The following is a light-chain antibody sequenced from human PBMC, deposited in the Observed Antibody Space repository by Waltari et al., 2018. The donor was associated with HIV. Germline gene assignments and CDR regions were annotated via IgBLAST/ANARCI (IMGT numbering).Light chain of an antibody. CDR3: CSYAGPQRV. CDR2: DVS. V-gene: IGLV2-23*02. Sequence: QSALTQPASVSGSPGQSITISCSGASSDVGGYNYVPCYQQPPGKAPKLMIYDVSKRPSGISNRFSGSKSGNTASLTISGLQAEDEADYYCCSYAGPQRVFGGGTRLTVL. J-gene: IGLJ2*01. CDR1: SSDVGGYNY.